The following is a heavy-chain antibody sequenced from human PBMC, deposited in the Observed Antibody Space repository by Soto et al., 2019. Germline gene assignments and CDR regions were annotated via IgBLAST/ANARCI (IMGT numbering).Heavy chain of an antibody. CDR1: GFTFSSYA. CDR3: AKDNINAGLLEWLFI. D-gene: IGHD3-3*01. CDR2: ISGSGGST. J-gene: IGHJ3*02. Sequence: PGRSLRLSCAASGFTFSSYAMSWVRQAPGKGLEWVSAISGSGGSTYYADSVKGRFTISRDNSKNTLYLQMNSLRAEDTAVYYCAKDNINAGLLEWLFIWGQGTMVTVSS. V-gene: IGHV3-23*01.